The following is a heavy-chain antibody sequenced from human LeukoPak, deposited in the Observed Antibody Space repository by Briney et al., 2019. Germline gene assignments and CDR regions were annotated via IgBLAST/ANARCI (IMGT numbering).Heavy chain of an antibody. J-gene: IGHJ5*02. CDR1: GYTFTSYG. Sequence: ASVKVSCKASGYTFTSYGISWVRQAPGQGLEWMGWISAYNGNTNYAQKLQGRVTMTTDTSTSTAYMELRSLRPDDTAVYYCARDLIVVVPAAIPNWFDPWGQGTLVTVSS. CDR3: ARDLIVVVPAAIPNWFDP. CDR2: ISAYNGNT. V-gene: IGHV1-18*01. D-gene: IGHD2-2*02.